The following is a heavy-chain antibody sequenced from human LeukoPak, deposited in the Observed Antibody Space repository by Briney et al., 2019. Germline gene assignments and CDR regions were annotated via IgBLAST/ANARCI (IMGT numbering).Heavy chain of an antibody. CDR2: IIPIFGTA. D-gene: IGHD2-8*01. Sequence: SVKVSCKAPGGTFSSYAISWVRQAPGQGLEWMGGIIPIFGTANYAQKFQGRVTITTDESTSTAYMELSSLRSEDTAVYYCARMVAPPNDAFDIWGQGTMVTVSS. CDR1: GGTFSSYA. J-gene: IGHJ3*02. CDR3: ARMVAPPNDAFDI. V-gene: IGHV1-69*05.